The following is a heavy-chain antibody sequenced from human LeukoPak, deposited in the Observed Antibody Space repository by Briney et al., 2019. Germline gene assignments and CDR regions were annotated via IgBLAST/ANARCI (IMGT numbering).Heavy chain of an antibody. CDR2: IYHSGST. CDR1: GGSISSSNW. V-gene: IGHV4-4*02. CDR3: ARHPRNYYYGSGSPNYYYYYMDV. J-gene: IGHJ6*03. D-gene: IGHD3-10*01. Sequence: SGTLSLTCAVSGGSISSSNWWSWVRQPPGKGLEWIGEIYHSGSTNYNPSLKSRVTISVDTSKNQFSLKLSSVTAADTAVYYCARHPRNYYYGSGSPNYYYYYMDVWGKGTTVTISS.